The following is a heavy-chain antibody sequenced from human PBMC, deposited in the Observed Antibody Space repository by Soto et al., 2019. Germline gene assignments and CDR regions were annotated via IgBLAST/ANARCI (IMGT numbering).Heavy chain of an antibody. Sequence: ASVKVSCKASGYTFTGYYMHWVRQAPGQGLEWMGWINPNSGDTNYAKKFQGWVTMTRDTSISTAYMELTRLRSDDTAVYYCARDTAYYFDYWGQGTQVTVSS. CDR3: ARDTAYYFDY. J-gene: IGHJ4*02. CDR2: INPNSGDT. V-gene: IGHV1-2*04. D-gene: IGHD4-17*01. CDR1: GYTFTGYY.